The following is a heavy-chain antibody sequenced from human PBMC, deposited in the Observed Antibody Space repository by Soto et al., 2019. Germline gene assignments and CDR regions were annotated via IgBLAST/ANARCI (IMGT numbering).Heavy chain of an antibody. CDR3: VSSSNGACND. J-gene: IGHJ4*02. D-gene: IGHD2-2*01. Sequence: PSETLSLTCTVSGGPISISPYYWGWIRQSPGKGLEWIGSMTYGGGTAYYNSSLKSRVTISVGTATNQFSLRLSSVTAEDTAVYYCVSSSNGACNDWGQGTVVTVSS. CDR1: GGPISISPYY. CDR2: MTYGGGTA. V-gene: IGHV4-39*01.